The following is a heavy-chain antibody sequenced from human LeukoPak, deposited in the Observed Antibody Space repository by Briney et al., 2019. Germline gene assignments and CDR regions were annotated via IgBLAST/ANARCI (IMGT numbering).Heavy chain of an antibody. J-gene: IGHJ4*02. CDR2: INPNSGGT. D-gene: IGHD6-19*01. V-gene: IGHV1-2*02. CDR3: AGGASGDSSGWYYY. Sequence: ASVKVSCKASGYTFTGYYMHWVRQAPGQGLEWMGWINPNSGGTNYAQKFQGRVTMTRDTSSSTAYMEVSRLRSDDTAVYYCAGGASGDSSGWYYYWGQGTLVTVSS. CDR1: GYTFTGYY.